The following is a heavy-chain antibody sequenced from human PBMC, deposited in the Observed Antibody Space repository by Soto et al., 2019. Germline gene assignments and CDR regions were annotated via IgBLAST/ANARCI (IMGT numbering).Heavy chain of an antibody. V-gene: IGHV1-69*12. CDR2: IIPIFGTA. Sequence: QVQLVQSGAEVKKPGSSVTVSCKASVGTFSSYTISWVRQAPGQGLEWMGGIIPIFGTANYAQKFQGRVTITADESTSTAYMELSSLRSEDTAVYYCARGNHRRLQLWYFDLWGRGTLVTVSS. CDR3: ARGNHRRLQLWYFDL. J-gene: IGHJ2*01. D-gene: IGHD6-25*01. CDR1: VGTFSSYT.